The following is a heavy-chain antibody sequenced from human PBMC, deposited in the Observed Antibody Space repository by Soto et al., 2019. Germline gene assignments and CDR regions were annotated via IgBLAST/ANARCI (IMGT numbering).Heavy chain of an antibody. J-gene: IGHJ6*02. V-gene: IGHV3-30*18. CDR1: GFTFSSYG. D-gene: IGHD2-2*01. CDR2: ISYDGSNK. Sequence: QVQLVESGGGVVQPGRSLRLSCAASGFTFSSYGMHWVRQAPGKGLEWVAVISYDGSNKYYADSVKGRFTISRDNSKNTLYRQRNSLRAEDTAVYYCAKCSSTSNYYYGMDVWGQGTTVTVSS. CDR3: AKCSSTSNYYYGMDV.